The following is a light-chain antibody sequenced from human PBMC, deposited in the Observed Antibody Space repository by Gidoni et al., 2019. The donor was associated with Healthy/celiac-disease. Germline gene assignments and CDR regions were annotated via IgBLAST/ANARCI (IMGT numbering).Light chain of an antibody. CDR1: QSVSSN. CDR2: GAS. V-gene: IGKV3-15*01. CDR3: QQYNNWPPRT. Sequence: EIVMTQSPATLSVSPGDRATLSCRASQSVSSNLAWYQQKPGQAPRLLIYGASTRATCIPARFSGSGSGTDFTLTISSLQSEDFAVYYCQQYNNWPPRTFXQXTKVEIK. J-gene: IGKJ1*01.